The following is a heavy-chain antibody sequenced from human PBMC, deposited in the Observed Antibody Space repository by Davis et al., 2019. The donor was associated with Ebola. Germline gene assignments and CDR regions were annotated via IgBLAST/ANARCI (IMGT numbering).Heavy chain of an antibody. J-gene: IGHJ4*02. CDR2: INHSGST. CDR3: ARGQAMSH. CDR1: GGSISSYY. V-gene: IGHV4-34*01. Sequence: PSETLSLTCTVSGGSISSYYWSWIRQPPGKGLEWIGEINHSGSTNYNPSLKSRVTISVDTSKNQFSLKLSSVTAADTAVYYCARGQAMSHWGQGTLVTVSS.